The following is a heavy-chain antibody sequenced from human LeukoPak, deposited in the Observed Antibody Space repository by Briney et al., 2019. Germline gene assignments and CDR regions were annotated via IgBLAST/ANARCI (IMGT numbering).Heavy chain of an antibody. CDR2: IYASGST. V-gene: IGHV4-4*07. Sequence: PSETLSLTCTVSGDSISSYYWSWIRQPAGKGLEWIGRIYASGSTNYNPSLKSRVTMSLDTSKNQFSLNLSSVTAADTAVYYCAREALPGNWFDPWGQGTLITVSS. CDR1: GDSISSYY. CDR3: AREALPGNWFDP. J-gene: IGHJ5*02.